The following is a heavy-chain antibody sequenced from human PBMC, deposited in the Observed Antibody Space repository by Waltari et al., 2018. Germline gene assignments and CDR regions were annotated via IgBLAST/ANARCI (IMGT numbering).Heavy chain of an antibody. D-gene: IGHD4-17*01. CDR3: AREGDYGEHPRLDY. J-gene: IGHJ4*02. CDR2: IIPIFGTA. V-gene: IGHV1-69*01. CDR1: GGFSSYA. Sequence: QVQLVQSGAEVKKPGSSVKVSCKASGGFSSYAISWVRQAPGQGLEWMGGIIPIFGTANYAQKFQGRVTITADESTSTAYMELSSLRSEDTAVYYCAREGDYGEHPRLDYWGQGTLVIVSS.